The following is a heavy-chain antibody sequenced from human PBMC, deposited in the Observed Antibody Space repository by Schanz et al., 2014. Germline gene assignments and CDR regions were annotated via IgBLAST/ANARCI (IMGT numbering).Heavy chain of an antibody. CDR2: ISSDGTNK. CDR3: ARLATSKSRLGDAVDI. D-gene: IGHD6-6*01. J-gene: IGHJ3*02. CDR1: GFTFSNFG. V-gene: IGHV3-30*03. Sequence: QVQLVESGGGVVQPGRSLRLSCAASGFTFSNFGLHWVRQAPGKGLNWVAVISSDGTNKYYADSVQGRVTLSKDFSKATLYLQLTSRRPEDTAVYYCARLATSKSRLGDAVDIWGQGTMVTVSS.